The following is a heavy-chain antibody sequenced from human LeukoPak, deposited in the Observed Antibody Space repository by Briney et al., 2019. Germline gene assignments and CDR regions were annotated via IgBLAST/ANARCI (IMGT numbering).Heavy chain of an antibody. V-gene: IGHV4-61*02. CDR1: GGTISSGSYY. CDR3: AKGPYNWKDDGNDY. J-gene: IGHJ4*02. CDR2: IYTSGST. D-gene: IGHD1-20*01. Sequence: PSQTLSLTCTVSGGTISSGSYYWSWIRQPAGKGLEWIGRIYTSGSTNYNPSLKSRVTISVDTSKNQFSLKLSSVTAADTAVYYCAKGPYNWKDDGNDYWGQGTLVTVSS.